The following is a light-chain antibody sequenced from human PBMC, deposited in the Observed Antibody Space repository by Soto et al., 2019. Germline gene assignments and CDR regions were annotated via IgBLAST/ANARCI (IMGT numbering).Light chain of an antibody. CDR1: QSISSSY. Sequence: EIVLTQSPGTLSLSPGERATLSCRASQSISSSYLAWYQQKPGQAPRLLLYAASSRATGIPDRFSGSGSGTAFTLPISRLEPEDFAVYYCQQYGSSSYTFGQGTQLEIK. CDR3: QQYGSSSYT. V-gene: IGKV3-20*01. J-gene: IGKJ2*01. CDR2: AAS.